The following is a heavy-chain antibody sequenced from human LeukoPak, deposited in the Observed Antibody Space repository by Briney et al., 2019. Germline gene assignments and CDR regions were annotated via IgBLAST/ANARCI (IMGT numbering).Heavy chain of an antibody. CDR3: AGRGYCSSTSCYAPFDY. Sequence: ASVKVSCKASGYTFTSYAIHWVRQAPGQRLEWMGWINAGNGNTKYSQKFQDRVTITRDTSASTAYMELSSLRSEDTAVYYCAGRGYCSSTSCYAPFDYWGQGPLVTVSS. D-gene: IGHD2-2*01. J-gene: IGHJ4*02. CDR1: GYTFTSYA. V-gene: IGHV1-3*01. CDR2: INAGNGNT.